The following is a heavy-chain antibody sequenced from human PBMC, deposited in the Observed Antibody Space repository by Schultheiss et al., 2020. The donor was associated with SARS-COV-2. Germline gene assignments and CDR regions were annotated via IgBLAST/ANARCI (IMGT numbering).Heavy chain of an antibody. V-gene: IGHV1-24*01. Sequence: ASVKVSCKVFGKVLAELSMHWVRQAPGKGLEWMGWVNPYNGNTIYAQKFQGRVTMTTDTSTSTAYMELRSLRSDDTAVYYCAKYRGWYARPPLLFDYWGQGILVTVSS. CDR2: VNPYNGNT. D-gene: IGHD6-19*01. CDR3: AKYRGWYARPPLLFDY. J-gene: IGHJ4*02. CDR1: GKVLAELS.